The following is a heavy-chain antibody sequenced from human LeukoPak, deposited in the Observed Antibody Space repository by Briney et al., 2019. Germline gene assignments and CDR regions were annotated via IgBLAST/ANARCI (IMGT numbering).Heavy chain of an antibody. CDR1: GGSISSGSYC. CDR3: AREGARYSGYDS. Sequence: SETLSLTCTVSGGSISSGSYCWSCIRQPAGEGLEWIGRIYTSASTNYNPSLKSRVTISVDTSKNQFSLKLGSVTAEGTALYYCAREGARYSGYDSWGQGTLVCVSS. V-gene: IGHV4-61*02. D-gene: IGHD5-12*01. CDR2: IYTSAST. J-gene: IGHJ4*02.